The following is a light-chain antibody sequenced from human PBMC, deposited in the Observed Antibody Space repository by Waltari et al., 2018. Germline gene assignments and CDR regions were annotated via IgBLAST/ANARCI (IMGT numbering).Light chain of an antibody. J-gene: IGKJ2*01. CDR3: QQYENLPYT. CDR2: DAS. V-gene: IGKV1-33*01. CDR1: QDINNY. Sequence: DIQMTQSPSSLSASVGDRVTITCQAIQDINNYLNWYQQKPGKAPKLLIYDASNLETGVPSRFSGSGSGRDFTFTISSLQPEDIATYYCQQYENLPYTFGQGTKLKIK.